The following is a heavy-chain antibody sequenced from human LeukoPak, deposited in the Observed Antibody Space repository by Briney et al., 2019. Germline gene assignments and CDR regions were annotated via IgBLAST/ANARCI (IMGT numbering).Heavy chain of an antibody. V-gene: IGHV1-2*02. Sequence: ASVKVSCKASGYTFTGYYMHWARQAPGQGLEWMGWINPNSGGTNYAQKFQGRVTMTRDTSISTAYMELSRLRSDDTAVYYCARAAGIAAAGTGYWGQGTLVTVSS. CDR2: INPNSGGT. CDR3: ARAAGIAAAGTGY. J-gene: IGHJ4*02. D-gene: IGHD6-13*01. CDR1: GYTFTGYY.